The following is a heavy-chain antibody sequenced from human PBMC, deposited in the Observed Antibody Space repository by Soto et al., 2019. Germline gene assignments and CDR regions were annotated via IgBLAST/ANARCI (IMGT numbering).Heavy chain of an antibody. CDR1: GFTFSTYW. V-gene: IGHV3-7*03. CDR2: IKQDGSEK. J-gene: IGHJ4*02. Sequence: EVQLVVSGGGLVQPGESLRVSCAASGFTFSTYWMTWVRQAPGKGLEWVANIKQDGSEKFYVGSVRGRFTISRDNAKNSMYLQMNSLRADDTAVYYCARRSSGRLTTAWAPLDWWGQGTLVTVSS. D-gene: IGHD2-21*01. CDR3: ARRSSGRLTTAWAPLDW.